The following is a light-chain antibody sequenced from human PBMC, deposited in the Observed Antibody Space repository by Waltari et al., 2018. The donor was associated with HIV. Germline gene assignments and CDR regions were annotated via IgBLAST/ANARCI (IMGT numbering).Light chain of an antibody. CDR1: SSNIGSYT. Sequence: QSVMTQPPSASGTHGHRVTISCSGSSSNIGSYTVNWYQHLPATAPTLLIFRNSQRPSGVPDRFSASKSGTSASLAISGLQSEDEADYYCAAWDDSLNGYVFGTGTRVTVL. CDR3: AAWDDSLNGYV. V-gene: IGLV1-44*01. J-gene: IGLJ1*01. CDR2: RNS.